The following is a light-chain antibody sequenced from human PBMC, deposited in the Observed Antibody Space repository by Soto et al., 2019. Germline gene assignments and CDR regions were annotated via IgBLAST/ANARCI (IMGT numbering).Light chain of an antibody. CDR1: QSVSSSY. V-gene: IGKV3-20*01. CDR2: GAS. Sequence: EIVLTQSPGTLSLSPGERATLSCRASQSVSSSYLAWYQQKPGQAPRLLIYGASSRATGIPDRFSGSGSGADFTLTISRLEPEDVAVYSCQQYDTSPWTFGQGTKVEIK. CDR3: QQYDTSPWT. J-gene: IGKJ1*01.